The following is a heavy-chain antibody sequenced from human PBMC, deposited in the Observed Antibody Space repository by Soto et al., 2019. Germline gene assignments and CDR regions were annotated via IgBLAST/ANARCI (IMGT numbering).Heavy chain of an antibody. CDR3: AKDREYPLDYFRY. V-gene: IGHV3-23*01. CDR2: VSPNGKGL. D-gene: IGHD6-6*01. J-gene: IGHJ4*02. CDR1: GFTLSYYG. Sequence: GGSLRLSCAASGFTLSYYGMRWVRQAPGKGLEWVSAVSPNGKGLYYADSVRDRFTISRDISKNTVFLHMDSLRAEDTAVYYCAKDREYPLDYFRYWGQGTLVTVSS.